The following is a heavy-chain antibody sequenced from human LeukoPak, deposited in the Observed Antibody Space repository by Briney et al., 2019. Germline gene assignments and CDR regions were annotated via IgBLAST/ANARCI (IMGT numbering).Heavy chain of an antibody. CDR1: GYTFTGYY. D-gene: IGHD2-2*01. Sequence: GASVKVSCKASGYTFTGYYMHWVRQAPGQGLEWMGIINPSGGSTSYAQKFQGRVTMTRDTSTSTVYMELSSLRSEDTAVYYCARDGAVIVVVPAAPADWFDPWGQGTLVTVSS. V-gene: IGHV1-46*01. CDR3: ARDGAVIVVVPAAPADWFDP. CDR2: INPSGGST. J-gene: IGHJ5*02.